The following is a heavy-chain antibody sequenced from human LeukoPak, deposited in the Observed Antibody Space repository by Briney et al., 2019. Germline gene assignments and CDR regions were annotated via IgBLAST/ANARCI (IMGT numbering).Heavy chain of an antibody. CDR3: AKEDSSGYTD. D-gene: IGHD3-22*01. Sequence: PGGSLRLSCAASGFTFDDYAMPWVRQAPGKGLEWVSGISWNSGSIGYADSVKGRFTISRDNAKNSLYLQMNSLRAEDTALYYCAKEDSSGYTDWGQGTLVTVSS. V-gene: IGHV3-9*01. CDR2: ISWNSGSI. J-gene: IGHJ4*02. CDR1: GFTFDDYA.